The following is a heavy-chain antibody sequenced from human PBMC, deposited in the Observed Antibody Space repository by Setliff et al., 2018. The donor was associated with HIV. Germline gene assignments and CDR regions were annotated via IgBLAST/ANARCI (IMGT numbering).Heavy chain of an antibody. J-gene: IGHJ2*01. CDR2: IMPIIGTV. CDR1: GGTFISYP. Sequence: ASVKVSCKASGGTFISYPINWVRQAPGQGLEWVGGIMPIIGTVDYAQKFQGRVTITADEATSTVYMELSSLRSEDTAVYYCARGGLQVVQPHLWFFGLWGRGTLVTVSS. D-gene: IGHD2-2*01. V-gene: IGHV1-69*13. CDR3: ARGGLQVVQPHLWFFGL.